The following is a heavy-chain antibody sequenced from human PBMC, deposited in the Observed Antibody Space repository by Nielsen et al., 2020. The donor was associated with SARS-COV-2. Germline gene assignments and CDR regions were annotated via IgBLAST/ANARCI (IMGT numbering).Heavy chain of an antibody. D-gene: IGHD5-12*01. Sequence: SGPTLVKPTQTLTLTCSFSGFSLRDSGVGVGWIRQPPGKALEWLALIYRDDDKRYNPSLNNRLTLTKDTSKNQVVLTVTDVDPVDTARYYCAHTVGFAIVANIWGDNAFDSWGQGTMVTVSS. CDR1: GFSLRDSGVG. J-gene: IGHJ3*02. CDR2: IYRDDDK. CDR3: AHTVGFAIVANIWGDNAFDS. V-gene: IGHV2-5*02.